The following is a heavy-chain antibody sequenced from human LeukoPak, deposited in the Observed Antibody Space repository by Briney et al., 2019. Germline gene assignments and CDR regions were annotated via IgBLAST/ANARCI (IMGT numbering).Heavy chain of an antibody. Sequence: PSQTLSLTCAVSGGSISSGGYSWSWIRQPPGKGLEWIGYIYHSGSTYYNPSLKSRVTISVDTSKNQFSLKLSSVTAADTAVYYCARGARGHPGYWGQGTLVTVSS. CDR1: GGSISSGGYS. CDR3: ARGARGHPGY. CDR2: IYHSGST. D-gene: IGHD3-10*01. J-gene: IGHJ4*02. V-gene: IGHV4-30-2*01.